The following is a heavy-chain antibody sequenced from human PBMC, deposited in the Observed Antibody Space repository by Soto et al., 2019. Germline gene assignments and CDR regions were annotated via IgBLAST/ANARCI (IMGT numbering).Heavy chain of an antibody. D-gene: IGHD2-2*01. J-gene: IGHJ4*02. Sequence: QVQLLQSGAEVKKPGASVKVSCKASGYTFTSYGVTWVRQAPGQGLEWLGWISAYNGNTNYAQKFQGRVTMTTDTSTTIAYMEWRSLRSDDTAIYYCARGYCSSTSCYDYNDYVSGADYWGQGTLVTVSS. CDR3: ARGYCSSTSCYDYNDYVSGADY. V-gene: IGHV1-18*04. CDR1: GYTFTSYG. CDR2: ISAYNGNT.